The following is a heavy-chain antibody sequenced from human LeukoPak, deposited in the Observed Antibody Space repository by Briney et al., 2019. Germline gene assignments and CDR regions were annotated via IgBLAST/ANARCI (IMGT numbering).Heavy chain of an antibody. Sequence: SETLSLTCAVYGGSFGGYYWSWIRQPRGKGLEWIGEINHSGSTNYNPSLKSRVTISVDTSKNQFSLKLRSVTAADTAVYYCARGRTADYWGQGTLVTVSS. J-gene: IGHJ4*02. V-gene: IGHV4-34*01. CDR3: ARGRTADY. CDR1: GGSFGGYY. CDR2: INHSGST. D-gene: IGHD5-18*01.